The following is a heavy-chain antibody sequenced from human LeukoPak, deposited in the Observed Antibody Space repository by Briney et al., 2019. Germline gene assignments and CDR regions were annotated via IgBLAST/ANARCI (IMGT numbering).Heavy chain of an antibody. D-gene: IGHD6-13*01. CDR3: ARRGSSWEFTYYFDY. J-gene: IGHJ4*02. V-gene: IGHV4-39*01. CDR2: IYYSGST. CDR1: GRSISSNSYY. Sequence: PSETLSLTCTVSGRSISSNSYYWGWIRQPPGKGLEWIESIYYSGSTYSKPCLKSRVTISVDTSKNQFSLKQNYVTAADTAVYYCARRGSSWEFTYYFDYWGQGTLVTVSS.